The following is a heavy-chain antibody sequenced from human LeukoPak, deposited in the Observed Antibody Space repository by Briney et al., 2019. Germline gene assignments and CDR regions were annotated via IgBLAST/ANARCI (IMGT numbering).Heavy chain of an antibody. CDR1: GFTFSSYS. CDR3: ARAYDILTGYYWNHFDY. V-gene: IGHV3-21*01. J-gene: IGHJ4*02. Sequence: GGSLRHSCAASGFTFSSYSMNWVRQAPGKGLEWVSSISSSSSYIYYADSVKGRFTISRDNAKNSLYLQMNSLRAEDTAVYYCARAYDILTGYYWNHFDYWGQGTLVTVSS. D-gene: IGHD3-9*01. CDR2: ISSSSSYI.